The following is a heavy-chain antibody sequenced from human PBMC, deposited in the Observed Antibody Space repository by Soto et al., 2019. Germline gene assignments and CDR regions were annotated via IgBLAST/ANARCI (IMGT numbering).Heavy chain of an antibody. CDR1: RLTFSDYY. Sequence: GGSLRLSCAASRLTFSDYYMGWIRQAPGKGLEWISYISGSGGTTYYADSVKGRFTISRDNAKNSLYLQMSSLRVEDTAVYYCARDGGQLEDYFDYWGQGTTVTVSS. J-gene: IGHJ4*02. CDR3: ARDGGQLEDYFDY. CDR2: ISGSGGTT. V-gene: IGHV3-11*04. D-gene: IGHD6-6*01.